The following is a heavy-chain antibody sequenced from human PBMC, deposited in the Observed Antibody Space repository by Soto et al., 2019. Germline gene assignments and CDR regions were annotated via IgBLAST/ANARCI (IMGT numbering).Heavy chain of an antibody. Sequence: KPSETLSLTCTVSGGSISSGGYYWSWIRQHPGKGLEWIGYIYYSGSTYYNPSLKSRVTISVDTSKNQFSLKLSSVTAADTAVYYCAREVSCSGGSCYSGALTGDSHWFDPWGQGTLVTVSS. V-gene: IGHV4-31*03. J-gene: IGHJ5*02. D-gene: IGHD2-15*01. CDR3: AREVSCSGGSCYSGALTGDSHWFDP. CDR2: IYYSGST. CDR1: GGSISSGGYY.